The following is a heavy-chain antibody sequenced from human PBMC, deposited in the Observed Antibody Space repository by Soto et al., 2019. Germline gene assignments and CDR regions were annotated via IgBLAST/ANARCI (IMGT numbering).Heavy chain of an antibody. J-gene: IGHJ4*02. Sequence: QVQLVQSGAEVKKPGSSVKVSCKASGGTFSSYTISWVRQAPGQGLEWMGRIIPILGIANYAQKFQGRVTITADKSTSTAYMERSSLRSEDTAVYYCARERSWSSLPDYWGQGTLVTVSS. CDR2: IIPILGIA. CDR3: ARERSWSSLPDY. CDR1: GGTFSSYT. D-gene: IGHD6-13*01. V-gene: IGHV1-69*08.